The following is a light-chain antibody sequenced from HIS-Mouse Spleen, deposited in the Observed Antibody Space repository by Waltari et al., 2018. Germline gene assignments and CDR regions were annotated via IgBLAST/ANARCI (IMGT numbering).Light chain of an antibody. J-gene: IGLJ2*01. V-gene: IGLV2-11*01. CDR2: DVS. CDR1: SSDVGGYNY. CDR3: CSYAGSYNVV. Sequence: QSALTQPRSVSGSPGQSVTISCTGTSSDVGGYNYVSWYKQHPGKAPKLMIYDVSKRPSRVPDRFSGSKSGNTASLTISGLQAEDEADYYCCSYAGSYNVVFGGGTKLTVL.